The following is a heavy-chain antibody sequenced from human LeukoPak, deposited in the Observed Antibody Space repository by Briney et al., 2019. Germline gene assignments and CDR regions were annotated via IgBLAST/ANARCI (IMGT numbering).Heavy chain of an antibody. CDR2: ISGSGGST. CDR3: AKSHTILRSVYVY. J-gene: IGHJ4*02. CDR1: GFTFSSYA. Sequence: GGSLRLSCAASGFTFSSYAMSWVRQAPGKGLEWVSAISGSGGSTYYADSVKGRFTTSRDNSKNTLYLQMNSLRAEDTAVYYCAKSHTILRSVYVYWGQGTLVTVSS. V-gene: IGHV3-23*01. D-gene: IGHD3-3*01.